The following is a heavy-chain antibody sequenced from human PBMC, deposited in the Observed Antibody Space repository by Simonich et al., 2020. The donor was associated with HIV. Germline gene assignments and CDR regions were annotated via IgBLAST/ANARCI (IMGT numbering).Heavy chain of an antibody. CDR2: INPNSGGT. CDR1: GYTFTGYY. CDR3: ARDYYYDTSGYNWFDP. D-gene: IGHD3-22*01. J-gene: IGHJ5*02. V-gene: IGHV1-2*02. Sequence: QVQLVQSGAEVKKPGASVKVSCKASGYTFTGYYMHWVRQAPGHGLGWMGWINPNSGGTNYAQKFQGRVTMTRDTSISTAYMELSRLRSDDTAVFYCARDYYYDTSGYNWFDPWGQGTLVTVSS.